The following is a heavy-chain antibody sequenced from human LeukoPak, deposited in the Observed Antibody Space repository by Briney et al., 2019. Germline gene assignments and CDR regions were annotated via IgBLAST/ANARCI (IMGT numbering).Heavy chain of an antibody. CDR3: ARESISTVTVFDY. V-gene: IGHV3-30*03. CDR1: GFTFSSYG. D-gene: IGHD4-17*01. CDR2: ISYDGSNK. J-gene: IGHJ4*02. Sequence: PGGSLRLSCAASGFTFSSYGMHWVRQAPGKGLEWVAVISYDGSNKYYADSVKGRFTISRDNSKNTLYLQMNSLRAEDTAVYYCARESISTVTVFDYWGQGTLVTVSS.